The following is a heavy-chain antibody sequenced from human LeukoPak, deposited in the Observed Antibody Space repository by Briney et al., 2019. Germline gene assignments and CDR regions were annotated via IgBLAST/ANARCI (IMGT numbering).Heavy chain of an antibody. CDR2: ISYDGSNK. CDR3: ARGGPYCSSTSCYSTTDGFDY. D-gene: IGHD2-2*01. CDR1: GFTMSHYG. Sequence: PGGSLRLSCAASGFTMSHYGVSWVRQAPGKGLEWVAVISYDGSNKYYADSVKGRFTISRDNSKNTLYVQMNSLRAVDTAVYYCARGGPYCSSTSCYSTTDGFDYWGQGTLVTVSS. V-gene: IGHV3-30*03. J-gene: IGHJ4*02.